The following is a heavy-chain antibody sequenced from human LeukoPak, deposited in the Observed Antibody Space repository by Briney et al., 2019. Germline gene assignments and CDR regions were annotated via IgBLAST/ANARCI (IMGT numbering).Heavy chain of an antibody. CDR1: GFTFSSYA. J-gene: IGHJ4*02. V-gene: IGHV3-23*01. Sequence: GGSLRLSCAASGFTFSSYAMSWVRQAPGKGLEWVSAISGSGGRTYYADSVKGRFTISRDNSKNTLYLQMNSLRAEDTAVYYCAKDGSSQGFGQWGQGTLVTVSS. D-gene: IGHD3-10*01. CDR2: ISGSGGRT. CDR3: AKDGSSQGFGQ.